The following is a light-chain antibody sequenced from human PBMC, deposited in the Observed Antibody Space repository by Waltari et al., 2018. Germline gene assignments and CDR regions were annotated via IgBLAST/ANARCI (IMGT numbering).Light chain of an antibody. CDR2: GNN. V-gene: IGLV1-40*01. CDR1: SPNIGAGYD. J-gene: IGLJ3*02. CDR3: QSYGSDWV. Sequence: QSVLTQPPSVSGAPGQRVPIPCPGTSPNIGAGYDVHWYQQLPGTAPKLLIYGNNNRPSGVPDRFSGSKSGTSASLAITGLQAEDEADYYCQSYGSDWVFGGGTKLTVL.